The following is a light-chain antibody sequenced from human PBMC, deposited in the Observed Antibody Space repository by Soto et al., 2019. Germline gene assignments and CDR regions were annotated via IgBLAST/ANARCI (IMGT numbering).Light chain of an antibody. CDR3: QQYHNWPIT. V-gene: IGKV3-15*01. J-gene: IGKJ5*01. CDR2: GAS. CDR1: QSVSSSY. Sequence: IVLTQSPGTLSLSPGERATLGCRASQSVSSSYLAWYQQKPGQAPRLLIYGASARATGIPARFSGSGSGTEFTLTISSLQSEDFAVYYCQQYHNWPITFGQGTRLENK.